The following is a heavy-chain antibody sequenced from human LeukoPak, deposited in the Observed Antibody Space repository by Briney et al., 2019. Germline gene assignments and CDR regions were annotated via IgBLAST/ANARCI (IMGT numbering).Heavy chain of an antibody. CDR3: ASLLRITFGGVIAPMVDY. V-gene: IGHV1-2*02. D-gene: IGHD3-16*02. Sequence: ASVTVSCKASGYTFTGYYMHWVRQAPGQGLEWMGWINPNSGGTNYAQKFQGRVTMTRDTSISTAYMELSRLRSDDTAVYYCASLLRITFGGVIAPMVDYWGQGTRVTVSS. J-gene: IGHJ4*02. CDR2: INPNSGGT. CDR1: GYTFTGYY.